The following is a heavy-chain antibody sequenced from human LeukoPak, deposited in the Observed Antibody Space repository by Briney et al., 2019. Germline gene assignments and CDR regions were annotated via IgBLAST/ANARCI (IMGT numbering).Heavy chain of an antibody. Sequence: KPSETLSLTCTVSGGSISSYYWSWIRQPPGKGLEWIGYIYYSGSTNYNPSLKSRVTISVDTSKNQFSLKLSSVTAADTAVYYCARFASSSWYNWFDPWGQGTLVTVSS. J-gene: IGHJ5*02. V-gene: IGHV4-59*08. CDR1: GGSISSYY. CDR2: IYYSGST. D-gene: IGHD6-13*01. CDR3: ARFASSSWYNWFDP.